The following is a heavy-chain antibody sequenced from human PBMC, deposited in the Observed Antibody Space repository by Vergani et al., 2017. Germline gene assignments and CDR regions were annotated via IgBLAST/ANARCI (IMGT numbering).Heavy chain of an antibody. D-gene: IGHD5-12*01. CDR3: AKAKPRNSGYDYLFYYHAMDV. CDR1: GFTFNHYA. Sequence: EVQLLESGGDLVQPGGSLRLSCAASGFTFNHYAMNWVRQAPGTGLEWVSGISGSGGSTYYAGSVKGRFTISRDSSKNTLYLQMNSLSAGDTAVYYCAKAKPRNSGYDYLFYYHAMDVGGQGTTVTVSS. V-gene: IGHV3-23*01. CDR2: ISGSGGST. J-gene: IGHJ6*02.